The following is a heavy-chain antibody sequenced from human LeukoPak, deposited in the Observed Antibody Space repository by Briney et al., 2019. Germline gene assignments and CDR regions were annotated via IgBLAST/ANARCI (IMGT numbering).Heavy chain of an antibody. CDR3: ARDRDYSNTERGFDY. CDR1: GYTFTDYY. V-gene: IGHV1-2*02. D-gene: IGHD4-11*01. Sequence: ASVKVSCKTSGYTFTDYYIHWVRQAPGQGLEWMGWINPNSAETNSAQKFQGRVTMTGDTSISTAYMDLGRMTSDDTAVYYCARDRDYSNTERGFDYWGQGTLVTVSS. J-gene: IGHJ4*02. CDR2: INPNSAET.